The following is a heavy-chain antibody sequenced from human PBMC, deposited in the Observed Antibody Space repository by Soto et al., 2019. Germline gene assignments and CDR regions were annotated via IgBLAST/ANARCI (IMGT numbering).Heavy chain of an antibody. CDR2: VSNSGTT. D-gene: IGHD3-16*01. V-gene: IGHV4-59*11. Sequence: KPSETLSLTCTVSGGSITSHYWSWIRQPPGKGLEWIGHVSNSGTTRLHPSLASRVTISVDTSKSQFSLKLTSVTAADTAFYYCAKGLGVDRGSENLFDSWGQGRLVTVS. CDR1: GGSITSHY. J-gene: IGHJ5*01. CDR3: AKGLGVDRGSENLFDS.